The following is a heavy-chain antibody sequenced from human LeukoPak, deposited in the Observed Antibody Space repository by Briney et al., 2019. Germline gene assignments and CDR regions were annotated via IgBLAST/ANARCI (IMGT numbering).Heavy chain of an antibody. CDR2: INPNSGGT. CDR3: SRSTNYYDTTSPGFY. Sequence: GSVKVSCTASGYTFTGYDMHWVRQAPGQGLEWMGWINPNSGGTNYAQKLQGRVTMTRDTSISTAYLGQSRLGAADTAVSYASRSTNYYDTTSPGFYWGQGTLVTAS. CDR1: GYTFTGYD. D-gene: IGHD3-22*01. V-gene: IGHV1-2*02. J-gene: IGHJ4*02.